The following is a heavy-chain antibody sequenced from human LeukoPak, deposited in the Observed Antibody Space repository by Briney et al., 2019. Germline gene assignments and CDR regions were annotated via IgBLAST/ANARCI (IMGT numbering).Heavy chain of an antibody. V-gene: IGHV3-48*01. CDR2: ISRSSTTI. CDR3: TKGTIWLPFDY. CDR1: GFTFSTYS. J-gene: IGHJ4*02. D-gene: IGHD5-18*01. Sequence: GGSLRLSCAASGFTFSTYSMNWVRQAPGKGLERVSYISRSSTTITYADSVKGRFTISRDNAKNSLYLQMNSLRAEDTAVYYCTKGTIWLPFDYWGQGTLVTVSS.